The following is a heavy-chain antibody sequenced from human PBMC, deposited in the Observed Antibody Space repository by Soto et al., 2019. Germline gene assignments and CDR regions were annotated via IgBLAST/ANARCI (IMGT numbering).Heavy chain of an antibody. V-gene: IGHV3-30*18. CDR2: ISYDGSNK. CDR3: AKTASGGSVTLDY. CDR1: GFTFSSYG. J-gene: IGHJ4*02. Sequence: QVQLEESGGGVVQPGRSLRLSCAASGFTFSSYGMHWVRQAPGKGLEWVAVISYDGSNKYYADSVKGRFTISRDNSKNTLYLQMNSLRAEDTAVYYCAKTASGGSVTLDYWGQGTLVTVSS. D-gene: IGHD2-15*01.